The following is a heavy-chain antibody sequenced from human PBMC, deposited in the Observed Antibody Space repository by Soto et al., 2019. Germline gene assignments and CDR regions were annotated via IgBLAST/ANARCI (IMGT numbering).Heavy chain of an antibody. Sequence: VQLVESGGGLVQPGGSLRLSCAASGFTVSSNYMSWVRQAPGKGLEWVSVIYSGGSTYYADSVKGRFTISRDNSKNTLYLQMNSLRAEDTAVYYCARGYCSGGSCPDYWGQGTLVTVSS. CDR3: ARGYCSGGSCPDY. CDR2: IYSGGST. CDR1: GFTVSSNY. V-gene: IGHV3-66*01. J-gene: IGHJ4*02. D-gene: IGHD2-15*01.